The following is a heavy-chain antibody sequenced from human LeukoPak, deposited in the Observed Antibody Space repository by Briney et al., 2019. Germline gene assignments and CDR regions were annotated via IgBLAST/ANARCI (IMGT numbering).Heavy chain of an antibody. CDR1: GGSISSYY. V-gene: IGHV4-59*08. D-gene: IGHD2-21*01. Sequence: PSETLSLTCTVSGGSISSYYWSWIRQPPGKGLEWIGYIYYSGSTNYNPSLKSRVTISVDTSKNQFSLKLSSVTAADTAVYYCARGGPQSISDYWGQGTLVTVSS. J-gene: IGHJ4*02. CDR3: ARGGPQSISDY. CDR2: IYYSGST.